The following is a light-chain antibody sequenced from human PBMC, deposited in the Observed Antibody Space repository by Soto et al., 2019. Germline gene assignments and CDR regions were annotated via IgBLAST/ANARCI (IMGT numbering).Light chain of an antibody. CDR3: QQSYSTPYT. CDR1: HSLSSY. J-gene: IGKJ2*01. V-gene: IGKV1-39*01. Sequence: DIQLTQSPSSLSASVGDRVTITCLASHSLSSYLNWYQQKPGKAPKLLIYAASRLQNGVPSRFSRSGSGTDFTITISSLQPEDFATYDCQQSYSTPYTFGQGTKLEIK. CDR2: AAS.